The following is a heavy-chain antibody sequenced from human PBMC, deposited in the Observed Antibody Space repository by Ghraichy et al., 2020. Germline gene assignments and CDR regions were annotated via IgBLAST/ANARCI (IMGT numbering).Heavy chain of an antibody. Sequence: LSLTCAASGFTFSSYTMNWVRQAPGKGLEWVSSISSSGSFIYYADSVKGQFTISRDNAKNSMYLQMSSLRAEDTAVYYCARGDVRGTYQLYFFDYWGQGTLVTVSS. CDR2: ISSSGSFI. V-gene: IGHV3-21*01. J-gene: IGHJ4*02. CDR3: ARGDVRGTYQLYFFDY. D-gene: IGHD3-16*02. CDR1: GFTFSSYT.